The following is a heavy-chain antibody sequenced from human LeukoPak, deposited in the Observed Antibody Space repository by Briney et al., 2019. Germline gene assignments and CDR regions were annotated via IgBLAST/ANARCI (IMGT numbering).Heavy chain of an antibody. CDR1: GFTFSSYS. CDR3: ARDSSGWSYYYYYYMDV. D-gene: IGHD6-19*01. V-gene: IGHV3-21*01. J-gene: IGHJ6*03. CDR2: ISSSSSYI. Sequence: PGGSLRLSCAASGFTFSSYSMNWVRQAPGKGLEWVSSISSSSSYIYYADSVKGGFTISRDNAKNSLYLQMNSLSAEDTAVYYCARDSSGWSYYYYYYMDVWGKGTTVTVSS.